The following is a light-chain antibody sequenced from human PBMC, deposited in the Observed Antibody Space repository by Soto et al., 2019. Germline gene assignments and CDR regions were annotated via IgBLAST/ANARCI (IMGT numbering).Light chain of an antibody. CDR3: ISYTTSSTVV. J-gene: IGLJ2*01. CDR1: SSDVGSYKY. CDR2: EVS. V-gene: IGLV2-14*01. Sequence: ALTQPASVSGSPGQSITISCTGTSSDVGSYKYVSWYQHYPGKAPKLIIYEVSNRPSGVSDRFSGSKSGNTASLTISGLQAEDEADYYCISYTTSSTVVFGGGTKLTVL.